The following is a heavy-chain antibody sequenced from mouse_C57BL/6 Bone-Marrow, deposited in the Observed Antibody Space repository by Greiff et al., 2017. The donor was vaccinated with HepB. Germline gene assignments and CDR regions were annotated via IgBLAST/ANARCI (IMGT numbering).Heavy chain of an antibody. J-gene: IGHJ4*01. CDR3: AGGDDYLYYYAMDY. CDR2: IYPSDSET. D-gene: IGHD2-4*01. CDR1: GYTFTSYW. Sequence: QVQLKQPGAELVRPGSSVKLSCKASGYTFTSYWMDWVKQRPGQGLEWIGNIYPSDSETHYNQKFKDKATLTVDKSSSTAYMQLSSLTSEDSAVYYGAGGDDYLYYYAMDYWGQGTSVTVSS. V-gene: IGHV1-61*01.